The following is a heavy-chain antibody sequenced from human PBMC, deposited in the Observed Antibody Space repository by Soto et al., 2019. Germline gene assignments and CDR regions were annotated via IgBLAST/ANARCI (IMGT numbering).Heavy chain of an antibody. J-gene: IGHJ4*02. CDR1: GFIFSSYS. Sequence: EVQLVESGGGLVKPGGSLRLSCAASGFIFSSYSMTWVRQAPGKGLEWVSSINSRSSSIYYADSVKGRFTISRDNAKNSLYLQMNSLRAEDTAVYYCARNPSGDYWGQGTLVTVSS. CDR2: INSRSSSI. CDR3: ARNPSGDY. V-gene: IGHV3-21*01. D-gene: IGHD3-10*01.